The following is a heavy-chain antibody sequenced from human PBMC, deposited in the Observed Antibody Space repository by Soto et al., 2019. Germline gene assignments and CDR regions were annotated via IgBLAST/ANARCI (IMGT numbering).Heavy chain of an antibody. D-gene: IGHD2-15*01. Sequence: LRLSCAASGFTFSSNAMSWVRQAPGKGLEWVSGISSSGGSTYYADSVKGRFTISRDNSKNMLYLQMNNLRAEDTAVYYCAKAQGGSYFDYWGQGTLVTVSS. CDR2: ISSSGGST. V-gene: IGHV3-23*01. CDR3: AKAQGGSYFDY. CDR1: GFTFSSNA. J-gene: IGHJ4*02.